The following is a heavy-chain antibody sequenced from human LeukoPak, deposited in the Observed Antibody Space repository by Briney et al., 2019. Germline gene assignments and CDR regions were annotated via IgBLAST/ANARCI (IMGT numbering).Heavy chain of an antibody. V-gene: IGHV3-23*01. CDR1: GFTFNNYA. J-gene: IGHJ3*02. Sequence: GGSLRLSCAASGFTFNNYAMSWVRQAPGKGLEWVSAIGGGGGSTYYADSVKGRFTISRDNSKNTLYLQMNSLRAEDTAVYYCAKGRGGSGTNDAYDIWGQGTMVTVSS. CDR3: AKGRGGSGTNDAYDI. CDR2: IGGGGGST. D-gene: IGHD3-10*01.